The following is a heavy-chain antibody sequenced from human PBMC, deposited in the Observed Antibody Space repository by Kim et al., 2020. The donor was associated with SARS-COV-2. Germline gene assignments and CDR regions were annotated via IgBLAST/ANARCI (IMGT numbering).Heavy chain of an antibody. V-gene: IGHV3-33*01. CDR1: GFTFRSYG. CDR2: IWDDGSNT. Sequence: GGSLRLSCAASGFTFRSYGMHWVRQAPGKGLEWVAAIWDDGSNTYYADSVKGRFTISRDNSKNTLYLQMNSLRAEDTAVYYCAGDGSDDYDSSGYFDYWGQGTLVTVSS. CDR3: AGDGSDDYDSSGYFDY. J-gene: IGHJ4*02. D-gene: IGHD3-22*01.